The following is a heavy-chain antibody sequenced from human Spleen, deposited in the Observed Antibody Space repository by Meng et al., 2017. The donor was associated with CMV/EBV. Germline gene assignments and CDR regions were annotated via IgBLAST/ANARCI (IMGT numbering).Heavy chain of an antibody. V-gene: IGHV3-74*01. CDR1: GFTFSSYW. D-gene: IGHD1-1*01. Sequence: GESLKISCAASGFTFSSYWMYWVRQAPGKGLVWVSRINTDGSGTSYADSVKGRFTISRDNAKNTLQLQMNSLRGEDTAVYYCAGRWIWGPGTLVTVSS. J-gene: IGHJ4*02. CDR2: INTDGSGT. CDR3: AGRWI.